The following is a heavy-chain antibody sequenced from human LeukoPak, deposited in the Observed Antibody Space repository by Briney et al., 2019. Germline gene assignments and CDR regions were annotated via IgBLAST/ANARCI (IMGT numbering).Heavy chain of an antibody. CDR3: AKFLPTHIVVANYYFDY. V-gene: IGHV3-23*01. J-gene: IGHJ4*02. Sequence: QTGRSLTPACAASGSSFISYAVSCVRHPAREWRGWVSSISGSGGSTYYADTVKGRSTTSRDNSKTTLYLQMNSLRAEDTAVYYCAKFLPTHIVVANYYFDYWGQGTLVTVSS. CDR1: GSSFISYA. CDR2: ISGSGGST. D-gene: IGHD2-21*01.